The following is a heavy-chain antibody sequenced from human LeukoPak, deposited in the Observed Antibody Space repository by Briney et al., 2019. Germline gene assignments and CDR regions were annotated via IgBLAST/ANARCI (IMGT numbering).Heavy chain of an antibody. D-gene: IGHD2-2*01. J-gene: IGHJ3*02. V-gene: IGHV3-73*01. CDR1: GFTFSGSA. CDR3: TREGVVPPSFDAFDI. Sequence: PGGSLRLSCAASGFTFSGSAMHWVRQASGKGLEWVGRIRSKANSYATAYAASVKGRFTISRDDSKNTAYLQMNSLKTEDTAVYYCTREGVVPPSFDAFDIWGQGTMVTVSS. CDR2: IRSKANSYAT.